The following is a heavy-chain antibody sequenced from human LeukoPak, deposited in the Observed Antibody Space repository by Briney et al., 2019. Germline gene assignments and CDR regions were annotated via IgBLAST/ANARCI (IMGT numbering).Heavy chain of an antibody. D-gene: IGHD6-13*01. CDR1: GFPFSSYA. J-gene: IGHJ4*02. V-gene: IGHV3-23*01. Sequence: PGGSLRLSCAASGFPFSSYAMNWVRQAPGKGLEWVSVIAGSDGFTQYADSVKGRFTISRDNSKNTVYLQMNSLRAEDTAVYYCAILTLSRSWTHFDYWGQGTLVTVSS. CDR2: IAGSDGFT. CDR3: AILTLSRSWTHFDY.